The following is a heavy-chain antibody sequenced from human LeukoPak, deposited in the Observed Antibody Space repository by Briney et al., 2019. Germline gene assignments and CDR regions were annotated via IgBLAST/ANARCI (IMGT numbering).Heavy chain of an antibody. V-gene: IGHV3-30*03. J-gene: IGHJ3*02. CDR3: ARGALPTDAFDI. CDR1: GFTFSSYG. Sequence: GRSLRLSCAASGFTFSSYGMHWVRQAPGKGLEWVAVISYDGSNKYYADSVKGRFTISRDNSKNTLYLQMNSLRAEDTAVYYCARGALPTDAFDIWGQGTMVTVSS. CDR2: ISYDGSNK.